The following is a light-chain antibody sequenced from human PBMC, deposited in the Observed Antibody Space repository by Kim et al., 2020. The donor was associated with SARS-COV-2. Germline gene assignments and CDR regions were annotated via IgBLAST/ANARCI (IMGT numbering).Light chain of an antibody. CDR1: QSISSW. CDR3: QQYNSSPDT. V-gene: IGKV1-5*03. CDR2: KAS. J-gene: IGKJ2*01. Sequence: SASVGARVTITCRASQSISSWLAWYQQKPGKAPKLLIYKASSLESGVPSRFSGSGSGTEFTLTISSLQPDDFATYYCQQYNSSPDTFGQGTKLEI.